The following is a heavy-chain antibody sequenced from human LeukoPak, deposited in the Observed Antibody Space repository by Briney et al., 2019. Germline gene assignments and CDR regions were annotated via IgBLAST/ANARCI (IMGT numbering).Heavy chain of an antibody. CDR1: GFTFSSYS. J-gene: IGHJ4*02. V-gene: IGHV3-21*01. D-gene: IGHD3-22*01. CDR2: ISSSSSYI. Sequence: PWGSLRLSCAASGFTFSSYSMNWVRQAPGKGLEWVSSISSSSSYIYYADSVKGRFTISRDNAKNSLYLQMNSLRAEDTAVYYCARAGNYYDSSGYSDYWGQGTLVTVSS. CDR3: ARAGNYYDSSGYSDY.